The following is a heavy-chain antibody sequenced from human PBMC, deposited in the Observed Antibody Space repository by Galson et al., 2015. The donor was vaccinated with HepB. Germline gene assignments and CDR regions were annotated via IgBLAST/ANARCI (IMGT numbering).Heavy chain of an antibody. J-gene: IGHJ6*02. Sequence: SVKVSCKASGGTFSSYAISWVRQAPGQGLEWMGGIIPIFGTANYAQKFQGRVTITADESTSTAYMELSSLRSEDTAVYYCARTGTYYDFWSGYWPTGGGPYYYYGMDVWGQGTTVTVSS. CDR2: IIPIFGTA. D-gene: IGHD3-3*01. CDR1: GGTFSSYA. V-gene: IGHV1-69*13. CDR3: ARTGTYYDFWSGYWPTGGGPYYYYGMDV.